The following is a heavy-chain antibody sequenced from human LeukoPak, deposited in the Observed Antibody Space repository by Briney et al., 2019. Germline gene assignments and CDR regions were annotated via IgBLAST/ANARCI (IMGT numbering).Heavy chain of an antibody. CDR2: ISWDSKNI. J-gene: IGHJ6*02. V-gene: IGHV3-9*01. CDR3: ARGNRDSSGFYYYYGMDV. Sequence: GRSLRLSCAASGFTFDDYAMFWVRQAPGKGLEWVSGISWDSKNIGYAASVKGRFTISRDNAKNSLYLRLSSLRAEDTAFYYCARGNRDSSGFYYYYGMDVWGQGTTVTVSS. CDR1: GFTFDDYA. D-gene: IGHD6-19*01.